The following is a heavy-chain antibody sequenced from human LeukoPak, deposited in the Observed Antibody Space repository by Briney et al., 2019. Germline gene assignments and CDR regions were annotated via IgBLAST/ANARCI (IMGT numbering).Heavy chain of an antibody. J-gene: IGHJ5*02. Sequence: ASVKVSCKASGGTFSSYAISWVRQAPGQGLKWMGGIIPIFGTANYAQKFQGRVTITTDESTSTAYMELSSLRSEDTAVYYCAGGGDIVVVPAAHNWFDPWGQGTLVTVSS. CDR1: GGTFSSYA. CDR3: AGGGDIVVVPAAHNWFDP. V-gene: IGHV1-69*05. CDR2: IIPIFGTA. D-gene: IGHD2-2*01.